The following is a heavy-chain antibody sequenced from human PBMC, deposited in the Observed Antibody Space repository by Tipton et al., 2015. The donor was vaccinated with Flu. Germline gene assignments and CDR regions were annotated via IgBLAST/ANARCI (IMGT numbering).Heavy chain of an antibody. D-gene: IGHD3-10*01. J-gene: IGHJ6*02. CDR1: DYSFTDYA. CDR2: VSAYTGAT. V-gene: IGHV1-18*01. Sequence: QLVQSGAEVKNPGASVRVSCKASDYSFTDYAMSWVRQAPGQGLEWMGWVSAYTGATNYAQKVQGRVSMTTDTSTNTGYLEVTNLTPDDTAVYYCARHFLVFGEGGMDVWGQGTTVTVSS. CDR3: ARHFLVFGEGGMDV.